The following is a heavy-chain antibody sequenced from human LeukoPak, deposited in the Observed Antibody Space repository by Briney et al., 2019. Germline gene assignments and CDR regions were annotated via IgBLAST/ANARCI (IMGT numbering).Heavy chain of an antibody. CDR1: GGSISSGGYS. Sequence: SQTLSLTCAVSGGSISSGGYSWSWIRQPPGKGLEWIGYIYHSGSTYYNPSLKSRVTISVDRSKNQFSLKLSSVTAADTAVYYCARDRGDDNWFDPWGQGTLVTVSS. D-gene: IGHD2-21*02. CDR3: ARDRGDDNWFDP. V-gene: IGHV4-30-2*01. J-gene: IGHJ5*02. CDR2: IYHSGST.